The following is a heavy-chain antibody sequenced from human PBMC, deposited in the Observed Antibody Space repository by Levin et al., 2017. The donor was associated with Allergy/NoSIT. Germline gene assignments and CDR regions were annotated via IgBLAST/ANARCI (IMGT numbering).Heavy chain of an antibody. D-gene: IGHD2-15*01. CDR2: IRNQANSYTT. Sequence: PGGSLRLSCAASGFSFSDHYMDWVRQAPGKGLEWVGRIRNQANSYTTEYAASVEGRFTMSRDDSKNSLSLLMNSLNTEDTAVYYCARSSPASCSGGTCYYMDVWGKGITVTVSS. CDR1: GFSFSDHY. CDR3: ARSSPASCSGGTCYYMDV. J-gene: IGHJ6*03. V-gene: IGHV3-72*01.